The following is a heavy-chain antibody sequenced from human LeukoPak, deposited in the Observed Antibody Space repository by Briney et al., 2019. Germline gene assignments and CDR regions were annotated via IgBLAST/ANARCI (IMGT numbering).Heavy chain of an antibody. CDR2: ISSDGSYK. D-gene: IGHD6-19*01. Sequence: SGRSLRLSCAASGFTFSSSAMPWIRQAPGKGLEWVAIISSDGSYKSYADSVKGRFTMSRDNSKKALYLQMNSLRAEDTAVYYCARKFDSSGWLVDYWGQGTLVTVSP. J-gene: IGHJ4*02. V-gene: IGHV3-30-3*01. CDR3: ARKFDSSGWLVDY. CDR1: GFTFSSSA.